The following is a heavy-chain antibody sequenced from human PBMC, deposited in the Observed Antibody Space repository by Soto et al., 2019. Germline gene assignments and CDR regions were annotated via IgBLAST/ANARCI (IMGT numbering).Heavy chain of an antibody. CDR1: GGSISSYY. CDR2: IYTSGST. Sequence: SETLSLTCTVSGGSISSYYWSWIRQPAGKGLEWIGRIYTSGSTNYNPSLKSRVTMSVDTSKNQFSLKLSSVTAADTAVYYCARDRIKVYSSSSVENWFDPWGQGTLVTVSS. D-gene: IGHD6-6*01. CDR3: ARDRIKVYSSSSVENWFDP. J-gene: IGHJ5*02. V-gene: IGHV4-4*07.